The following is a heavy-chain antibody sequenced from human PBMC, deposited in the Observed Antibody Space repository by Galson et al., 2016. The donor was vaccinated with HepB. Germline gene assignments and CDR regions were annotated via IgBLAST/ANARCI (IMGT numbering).Heavy chain of an antibody. D-gene: IGHD2-15*01. CDR2: IIPLFGKT. V-gene: IGHV1-69*13. CDR1: GGTF. CDR3: ARTNCRGGSCYFEF. Sequence: SVKVSCKATGGTFSWVRQAPGQGLEWMGGIIPLFGKTNYAQSFQGRVSITADESASIAYMEIHSLRSDDTAVYYCARTNCRGGSCYFEFWGQGTLVTVSS. J-gene: IGHJ4*02.